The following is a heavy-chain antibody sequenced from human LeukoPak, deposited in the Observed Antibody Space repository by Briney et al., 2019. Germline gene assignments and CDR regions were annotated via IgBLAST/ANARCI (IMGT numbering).Heavy chain of an antibody. CDR1: GFTFSSYG. CDR2: ISYDGSNK. D-gene: IGHD5-24*01. Sequence: GRSLRLSCAASGFTFSSYGMHWVRQAPGKGLEWVAVISYDGSNKYYADSVKGRFTISRDNSKNTLYLQMNSLRAEDTAVYYCARDRDAATMPSDYWGQGTLVTVSS. J-gene: IGHJ4*02. V-gene: IGHV3-30*03. CDR3: ARDRDAATMPSDY.